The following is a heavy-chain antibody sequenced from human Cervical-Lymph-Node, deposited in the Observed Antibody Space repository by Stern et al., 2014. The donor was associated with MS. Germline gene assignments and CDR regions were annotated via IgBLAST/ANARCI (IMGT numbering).Heavy chain of an antibody. V-gene: IGHV7-4-1*02. D-gene: IGHD4-23*01. J-gene: IGHJ4*02. CDR1: GYKFTSSA. Sequence: QDQLVQSGSELKKPGASVKVSCKASGYKFTSSAINWVRQAPGKGPEWIGWINTYTGAPTYGQEFTGRVILSMDTSVTTAYLQINSLKPEDTAMYYCTTQGARGFGNSPTTFWGQGTLVTVSS. CDR2: INTYTGAP. CDR3: TTQGARGFGNSPTTF.